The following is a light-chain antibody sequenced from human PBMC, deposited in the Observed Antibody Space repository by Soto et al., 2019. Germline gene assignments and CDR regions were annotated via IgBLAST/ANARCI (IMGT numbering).Light chain of an antibody. CDR3: QQYGSSGT. V-gene: IGKV3-20*01. Sequence: ESVLMQAAGILSQCQGERGTLLCRASQSVSNNYLAWYQQKPGQAPRLLIYGASNRVTGIPDRFSGSGSGTDFTLTISRLEPEDFAVYYCQQYGSSGTVGQGTKVDIK. CDR1: QSVSNNY. J-gene: IGKJ1*01. CDR2: GAS.